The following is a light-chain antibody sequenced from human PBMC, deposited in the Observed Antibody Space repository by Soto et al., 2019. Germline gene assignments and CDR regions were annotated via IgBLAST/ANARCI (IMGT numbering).Light chain of an antibody. CDR3: QQYGSSPT. Sequence: EIVLTQSPGTLSLSPGARAPLSCRASQSLSGRYLAWSQQNLGQAPRLLIYDVSSRASGIPDRFSGSGSGTDFTLSISRLEPEDFAVYYCQQYGSSPTFGQGTKVEIK. CDR2: DVS. CDR1: QSLSGRY. V-gene: IGKV3-20*01. J-gene: IGKJ1*01.